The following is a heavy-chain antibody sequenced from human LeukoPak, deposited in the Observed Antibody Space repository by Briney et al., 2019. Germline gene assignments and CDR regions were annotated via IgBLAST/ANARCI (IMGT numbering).Heavy chain of an antibody. CDR1: GFTFSSYA. Sequence: GGSLRLSCAASGFTFSSYAMSWVRQAPGKGLEWVSSIYGSGVSTFYADSVQGRFTISRDNFQNTLSLQMNNLRADDTAIYYCAKDLGLSVGSTPFDYWGQGTLVTVSS. V-gene: IGHV3-23*01. D-gene: IGHD1-26*01. CDR2: IYGSGVST. CDR3: AKDLGLSVGSTPFDY. J-gene: IGHJ4*02.